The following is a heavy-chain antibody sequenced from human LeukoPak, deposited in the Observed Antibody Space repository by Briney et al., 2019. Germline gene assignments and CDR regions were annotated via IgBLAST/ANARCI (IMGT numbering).Heavy chain of an antibody. Sequence: ASVKVSCKASGYTFTGYYIHWVRQAPGQGLEWMGWINPNSGGTNYAQKFQGRVTMTRDTSISTDYMELSRLRSDDTAVYYCARGAVTTNWFDPWGQGTLVTVSS. J-gene: IGHJ5*02. CDR2: INPNSGGT. V-gene: IGHV1-2*02. CDR3: ARGAVTTNWFDP. CDR1: GYTFTGYY. D-gene: IGHD4-11*01.